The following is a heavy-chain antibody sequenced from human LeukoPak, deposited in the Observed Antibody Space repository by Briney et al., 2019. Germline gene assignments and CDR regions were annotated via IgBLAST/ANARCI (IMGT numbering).Heavy chain of an antibody. J-gene: IGHJ4*02. D-gene: IGHD6-13*01. V-gene: IGHV3-23*01. Sequence: GGSLRLSCAASGFTFGSSAMSWVRQAPGKGPEGVSTFSRSGPDTYYAASAKGRFTIFRDNSKNTLYLQMNSLRAEDTAVYYCAKGSLGSWYYFDYWGQGTLVTVSS. CDR3: AKGSLGSWYYFDY. CDR1: GFTFGSSA. CDR2: FSRSGPDT.